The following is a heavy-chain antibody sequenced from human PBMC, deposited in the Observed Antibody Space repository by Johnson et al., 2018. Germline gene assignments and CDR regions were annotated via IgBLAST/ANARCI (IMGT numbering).Heavy chain of an antibody. J-gene: IGHJ4*02. CDR2: ISYEGSNK. D-gene: IGHD5-12*01. V-gene: IGHV3-30*18. CDR1: GFTFRSYG. Sequence: QVQLVQSGGGVVQPGRSXRLSCAASGFTFRSYGMHWVRQAPGKGLEWVAAISYEGSNKYYADSVKGRFIIPRDNSKNTLYLQVNSLRAEDTAMYYCAKNTDSGYDSRPNLDYWGQGTLVTVSS. CDR3: AKNTDSGYDSRPNLDY.